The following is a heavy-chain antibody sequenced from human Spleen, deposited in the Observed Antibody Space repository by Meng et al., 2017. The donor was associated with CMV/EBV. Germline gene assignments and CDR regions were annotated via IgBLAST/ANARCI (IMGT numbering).Heavy chain of an antibody. CDR2: INPHSGGT. D-gene: IGHD3-3*01. CDR1: GYTFTAYM. CDR3: ATIGGLYHDFWNH. J-gene: IGHJ1*01. Sequence: ASVKVSCKASGYTFTAYMMHWLLQAPGQGLEWVGWINPHSGGTRYAQKFQVRLTMTRDTSISTAYMELTRLRSHDTAVYYCATIGGLYHDFWNHWGRGTLVTVSS. V-gene: IGHV1-2*02.